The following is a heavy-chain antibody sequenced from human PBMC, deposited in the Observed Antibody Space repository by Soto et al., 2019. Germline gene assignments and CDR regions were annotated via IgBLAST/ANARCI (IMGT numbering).Heavy chain of an antibody. V-gene: IGHV1-18*01. CDR1: GYTFTSYG. CDR3: ARGTNYYDSSGYYNWYFDL. Sequence: QVQLVQSGAEVKKPGASVKVSCKASGYTFTSYGISWVRQAPGQGLEWMGWISAYNGNTNYAQKLQGRVTMTTDTATSTAYMELRSLRSDDTAVYYCARGTNYYDSSGYYNWYFDLWGRGTLVTVSS. D-gene: IGHD3-22*01. CDR2: ISAYNGNT. J-gene: IGHJ2*01.